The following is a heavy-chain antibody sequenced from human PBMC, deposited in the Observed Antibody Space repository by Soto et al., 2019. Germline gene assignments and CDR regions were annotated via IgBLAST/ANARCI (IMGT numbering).Heavy chain of an antibody. CDR3: ARRMVSYYYDSSGRDAFDI. Sequence: GASVKVSCKASGYTFTGYYMHWVRQAPGQGLEWMGWINPNSGGTNYAQKFQGRVTTTRDTSISTAYMELSRLRSDDTAVYYCARRMVSYYYDSSGRDAFDIWGQGTMVTVSS. D-gene: IGHD3-22*01. J-gene: IGHJ3*02. CDR2: INPNSGGT. V-gene: IGHV1-2*02. CDR1: GYTFTGYY.